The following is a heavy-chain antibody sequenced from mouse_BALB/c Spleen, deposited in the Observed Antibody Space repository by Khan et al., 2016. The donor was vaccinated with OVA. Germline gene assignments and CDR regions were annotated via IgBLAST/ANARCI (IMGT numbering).Heavy chain of an antibody. J-gene: IGHJ2*01. D-gene: IGHD1-1*01. CDR2: INPHIGET. V-gene: IGHV1-20*01. CDR1: GYSFTGYF. Sequence: VRLQQSGPELVKPGASVKISCKASGYSFTGYFMNWVMQSPGKSLEWIGRINPHIGETFYNQKFKGKATLTVDESSSTAHMELRSLTSEDSAVYYCARSYRSDFDYWGQGTTLTVSS. CDR3: ARSYRSDFDY.